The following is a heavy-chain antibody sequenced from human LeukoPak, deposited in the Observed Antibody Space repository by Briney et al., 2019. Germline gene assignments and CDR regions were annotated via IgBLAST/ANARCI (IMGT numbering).Heavy chain of an antibody. J-gene: IGHJ4*02. V-gene: IGHV3-33*01. Sequence: PGRSLRLSCAASGFTFSSYGMHWVRQAPGKGLEWVAVIWYDGSNKYYADSVKGRFTISRDNAKNSLYLQMNSLRAEDTAVYYCARWTPRNGGFFDYWGQGTLVTVSS. CDR1: GFTFSSYG. CDR3: ARWTPRNGGFFDY. D-gene: IGHD1-1*01. CDR2: IWYDGSNK.